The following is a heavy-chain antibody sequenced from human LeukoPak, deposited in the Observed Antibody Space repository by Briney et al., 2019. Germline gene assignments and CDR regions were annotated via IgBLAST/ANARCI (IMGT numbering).Heavy chain of an antibody. D-gene: IGHD2-15*01. CDR1: GFTFSKDG. CDR3: TKGDGGCYPIDN. J-gene: IGHJ4*02. V-gene: IGHV3-23*01. Sequence: PGASLRLFCAASGFTFSKDGMSWVRQAPGKGLEWVSTVNDNGANTHYADSVKGRFTISRDNSRNTLLLEMNSLRVDDTALYYCTKGDGGCYPIDNWGQGTLVIVSS. CDR2: VNDNGANT.